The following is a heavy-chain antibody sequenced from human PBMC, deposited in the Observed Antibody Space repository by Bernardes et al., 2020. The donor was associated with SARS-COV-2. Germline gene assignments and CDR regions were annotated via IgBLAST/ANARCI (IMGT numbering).Heavy chain of an antibody. D-gene: IGHD2-2*01. Sequence: ASVKVSCKVSGYTLTELSMHWVRQAPGKGLEWMGGFDPEYGETIYAQKFQGRVTMTEDTSTDTAYMELSSLRSEDTAVYYCRVVPAAMEYYYYGMDVWGQGTTVTVSS. CDR2: FDPEYGET. J-gene: IGHJ6*02. CDR1: GYTLTELS. CDR3: RVVPAAMEYYYYGMDV. V-gene: IGHV1-24*01.